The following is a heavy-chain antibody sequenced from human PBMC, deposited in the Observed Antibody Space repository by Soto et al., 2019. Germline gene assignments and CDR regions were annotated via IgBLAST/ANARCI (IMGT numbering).Heavy chain of an antibody. CDR1: GGSISSGGYS. CDR2: IYHSGST. V-gene: IGHV4-30-2*01. Sequence: SETLSLTCAVSGGSISSGGYSWSWIRQPPGKGLEWIGYIYHSGSTYYNPSLKSRVTISVDRSKNQFSLKLSSVTAADTAVYSCPTPVPVIPKALLYYFDYWGQGTLVTVSS. D-gene: IGHD3-22*01. J-gene: IGHJ4*02. CDR3: PTPVPVIPKALLYYFDY.